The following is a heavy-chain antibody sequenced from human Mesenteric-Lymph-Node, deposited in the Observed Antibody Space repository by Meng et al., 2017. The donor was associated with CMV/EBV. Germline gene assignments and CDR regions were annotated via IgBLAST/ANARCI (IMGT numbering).Heavy chain of an antibody. Sequence: QVQLVQSGAVVKKPGSSVKVSCKASGGTFSSYTISWGRQAPGQGLEWMGRIIPILGIANYAQKFQGRVTITADKSTSTAYMELSSLRSEDTAVYYCAGGIAAAGSRWFDPWGQGTLVTVSS. CDR1: GGTFSSYT. V-gene: IGHV1-69*02. CDR2: IIPILGIA. J-gene: IGHJ5*02. CDR3: AGGIAAAGSRWFDP. D-gene: IGHD6-13*01.